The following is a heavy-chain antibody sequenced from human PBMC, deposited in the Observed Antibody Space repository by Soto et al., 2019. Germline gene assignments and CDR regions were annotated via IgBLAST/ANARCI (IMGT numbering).Heavy chain of an antibody. J-gene: IGHJ2*01. V-gene: IGHV4-30-4*01. CDR2: IFDSGSN. Sequence: QVQLQESGPGLVKPSETLSLTCTVSGGSISGGVHSWSWIRQPPGKGLEWIGHIFDSGSNYYNPSLKSRLTISVDTSKNQFSLRRSSVTAADTAVYYCAREIMPLTNDWYFDLWGRGTLVTVSS. CDR3: AREIMPLTNDWYFDL. D-gene: IGHD2-8*01. CDR1: GGSISGGVHS.